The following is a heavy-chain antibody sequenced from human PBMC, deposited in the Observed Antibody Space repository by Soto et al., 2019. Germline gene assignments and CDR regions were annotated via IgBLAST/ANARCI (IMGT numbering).Heavy chain of an antibody. CDR2: ISTYTGNT. Sequence: ASVKVSCKASGYTFNKQCMHWVRQAPGQGLEWMGWISTYTGNTDYPQRFQGRVTMDTDTSTSTAYLDLRSLTFEDTAVFYWVRGVSVSTVRFVGYWGQGTLVTVSS. J-gene: IGHJ4*02. CDR1: GYTFNKQC. V-gene: IGHV1-18*01. CDR3: VRGVSVSTVRFVGY. D-gene: IGHD2-8*02.